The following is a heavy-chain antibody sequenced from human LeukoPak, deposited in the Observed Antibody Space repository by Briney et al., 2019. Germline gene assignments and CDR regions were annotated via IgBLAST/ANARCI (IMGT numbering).Heavy chain of an antibody. Sequence: PGGSLRLSCAASGFTFSSYAMSWVRQAPGKGLEWVSAISGSGGSTYYADSVKGRFTISRDNSKNTLYLQMNSLRAEDTAVYYCAKDPPYRGSIVVVPAAKTEPIWFDPWGQGTLVTVSS. V-gene: IGHV3-23*01. CDR2: ISGSGGST. J-gene: IGHJ5*02. CDR3: AKDPPYRGSIVVVPAAKTEPIWFDP. D-gene: IGHD2-2*01. CDR1: GFTFSSYA.